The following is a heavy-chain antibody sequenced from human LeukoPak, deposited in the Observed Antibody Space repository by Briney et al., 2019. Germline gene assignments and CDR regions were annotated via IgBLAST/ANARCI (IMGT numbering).Heavy chain of an antibody. Sequence: PGGSLRLSCAASGFTFRSYWMSWVRQAPGKGLEWVANISADGSEKYYEDSLKGRFTISRDNAKNSLYLQMNSLRAEDTAVYYCARYGYYYGMDVWGQGTTVTVSS. D-gene: IGHD4-17*01. V-gene: IGHV3-7*04. CDR2: ISADGSEK. CDR1: GFTFRSYW. J-gene: IGHJ6*02. CDR3: ARYGYYYGMDV.